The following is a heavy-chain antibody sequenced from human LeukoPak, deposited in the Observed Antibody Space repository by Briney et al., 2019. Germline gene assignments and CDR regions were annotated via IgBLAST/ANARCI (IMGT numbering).Heavy chain of an antibody. CDR3: ARGYYYDSSGYFDLDS. Sequence: ASVKVSCKASGYTFTGKYMHWVRQAPGQGLEWMGWINPNSGGTNYAQKFQGRVTMTRDTSISTAYMELSRLRSDDTAVYYCARGYYYDSSGYFDLDSWGQGTLVIVSS. CDR2: INPNSGGT. V-gene: IGHV1-2*02. J-gene: IGHJ4*02. CDR1: GYTFTGKY. D-gene: IGHD3-22*01.